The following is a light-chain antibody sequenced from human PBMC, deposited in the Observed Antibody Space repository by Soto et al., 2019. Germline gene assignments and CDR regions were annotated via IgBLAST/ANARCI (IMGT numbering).Light chain of an antibody. CDR2: DVT. V-gene: IGLV2-14*03. CDR3: SSYTTSSTYV. Sequence: QSVLTQPAPVSGSPGQSISISCIGTSSDVGAFNYVSWYQHHPGKAPQLIIYDVTSRPSGISNRFSGSKSGSTASLTISGLQAEDEADYYCSSYTTSSTYVFGTGTKVTVL. J-gene: IGLJ1*01. CDR1: SSDVGAFNY.